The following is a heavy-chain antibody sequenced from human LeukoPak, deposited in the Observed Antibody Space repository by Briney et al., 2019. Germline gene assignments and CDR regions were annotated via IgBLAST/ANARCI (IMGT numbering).Heavy chain of an antibody. CDR3: ARDPDSSAFDY. V-gene: IGHV3-7*01. Sequence: GGSLRPSCTAAGFNFGTYWMSWVRQSPEKGLEFVANIKYDDTVKNYVDSVKGRFTISRDNPSNSVYLQMDSLRPEDTALYYCARDPDSSAFDYWGQGAQVTVSS. CDR2: IKYDDTVK. CDR1: GFNFGTYW. D-gene: IGHD2-15*01. J-gene: IGHJ4*02.